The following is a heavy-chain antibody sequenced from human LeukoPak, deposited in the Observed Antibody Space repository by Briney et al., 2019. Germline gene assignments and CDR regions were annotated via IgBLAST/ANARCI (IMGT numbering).Heavy chain of an antibody. CDR2: ISGSGVNT. J-gene: IGHJ6*03. V-gene: IGHV3-23*01. CDR3: ARQTRDELRVGVAAPSMDV. Sequence: GGSLRLSCAASGFTFSDSAMNWVRQAPGEGLKWVSLISGSGVNTFFADSVKGRFTISRDNSKNPLYLQMNSLRAQDTAVYYCARQTRDELRVGVAAPSMDVWGKGTTVTVSS. CDR1: GFTFSDSA. D-gene: IGHD3-10*01.